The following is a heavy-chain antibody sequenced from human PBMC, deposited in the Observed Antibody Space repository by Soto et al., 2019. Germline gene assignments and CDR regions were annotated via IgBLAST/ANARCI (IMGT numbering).Heavy chain of an antibody. CDR3: ARAPRTTGAFDI. J-gene: IGHJ3*02. CDR2: ISYDGSNK. Sequence: QVQLVESGGGVVQPGRSLRLSCAASGFTFSSYAMHWVRQAPGKGLEWVAVISYDGSNKYYADSVKGRFTISRDSSKNTLYLQMNSLRAEDTAVYYCARAPRTTGAFDIWGQGTMVTVSS. CDR1: GFTFSSYA. D-gene: IGHD1-1*01. V-gene: IGHV3-30-3*01.